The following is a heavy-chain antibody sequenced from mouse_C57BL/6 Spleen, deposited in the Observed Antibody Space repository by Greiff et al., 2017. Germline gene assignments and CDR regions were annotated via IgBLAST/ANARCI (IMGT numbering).Heavy chain of an antibody. CDR2: ISSGSSTI. CDR1: GFTFSDYG. Sequence: EVHLVESGGGLVKPGGSLKLSCAASGFTFSDYGMHWVRQAPEKGLEWVAYISSGSSTIYYADTVKGRFTISRDNAKNTLFLQMTSLRSEDTAMYYCARPATIGYAMDYWGQGTSVTVSS. D-gene: IGHD1-2*01. J-gene: IGHJ4*01. V-gene: IGHV5-17*01. CDR3: ARPATIGYAMDY.